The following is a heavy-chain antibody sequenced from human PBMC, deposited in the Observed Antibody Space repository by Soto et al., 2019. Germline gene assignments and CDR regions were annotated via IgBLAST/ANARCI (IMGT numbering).Heavy chain of an antibody. CDR1: GFTFSSYA. Sequence: GGSLRLSCAASGFTFSSYAMHWVRQAPGKGLEWVAVISYDGSNKYYADSVKGRLTISRDNSKNTLYLQMNSLRAEDTAVYYCARDLSTTYYFDYWGQGPLVTVSS. CDR2: ISYDGSNK. CDR3: ARDLSTTYYFDY. J-gene: IGHJ4*02. D-gene: IGHD1-1*01. V-gene: IGHV3-30-3*01.